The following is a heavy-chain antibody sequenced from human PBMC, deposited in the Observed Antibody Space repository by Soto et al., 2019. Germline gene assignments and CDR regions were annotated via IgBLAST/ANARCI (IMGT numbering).Heavy chain of an antibody. Sequence: QVQLVESGGGVVQPGRSLRLSCAASGFTFANYDMHWVRQAPGKGLEWMALILHDGSAEYYADSVKGRFTISRDNSKSTLYLQMNSLSAEDTGVYYCARSRDGYSFYFYYGMDVWGQWTTVTVSS. V-gene: IGHV3-30*03. CDR2: ILHDGSAE. CDR3: ARSRDGYSFYFYYGMDV. J-gene: IGHJ6*02. D-gene: IGHD4-4*01. CDR1: GFTFANYD.